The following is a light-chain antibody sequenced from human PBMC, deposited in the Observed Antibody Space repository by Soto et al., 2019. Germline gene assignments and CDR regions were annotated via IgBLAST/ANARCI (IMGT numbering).Light chain of an antibody. CDR1: SSDVGGYNY. CDR3: SSYRTRNTRQMV. V-gene: IGLV2-14*03. J-gene: IGLJ1*01. CDR2: DVS. Sequence: QSVLTQPASVSGSPGQSITISCTGTSSDVGGYNYVSWYQHHPGKAPKLMIYDVSNRPSGVSNRFSGSKSGNTASLSISGLQPEDEADYYCSSYRTRNTRQMVCGTGTKVTVL.